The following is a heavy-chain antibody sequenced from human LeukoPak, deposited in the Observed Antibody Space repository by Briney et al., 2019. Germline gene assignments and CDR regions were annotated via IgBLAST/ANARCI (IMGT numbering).Heavy chain of an antibody. CDR1: GGSINNYY. CDR2: ILYSGST. Sequence: SETLSLTCTVSGGSINNYYWSWIWQPPGEGLELIGYILYSGSTDYNPSLKSRVTISVDTSKNQFSLKLNSVTTADTAVYYCARDRGSGPGAFDIWGQGTMVTVSS. CDR3: ARDRGSGPGAFDI. J-gene: IGHJ3*02. D-gene: IGHD6-19*01. V-gene: IGHV4-59*01.